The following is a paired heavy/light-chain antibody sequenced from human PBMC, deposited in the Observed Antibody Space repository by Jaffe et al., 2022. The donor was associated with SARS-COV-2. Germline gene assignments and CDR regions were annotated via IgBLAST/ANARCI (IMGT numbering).Light chain of an antibody. V-gene: IGLV3-10*01. CDR2: EDS. CDR1: ALTKKY. Sequence: SYELTQPPSVSVSPGQTARITCSGDALTKKYAYWYQQKSGQAPILVIYEDSQRPSGIPERFSGSTSGPMATLTISGAQVEDEADYYCYSTDNSGLLGVFGTGTKVTVL. CDR3: YSTDNSGLLGV. J-gene: IGLJ1*01.
Heavy chain of an antibody. Sequence: EVQLMQSGGGLVQPGGSLRLSCADSGFTFSSYWMCWVRQAPGKGLEWVATIKQDATETYYVDSVRGRFTISRDNTQNSLHLQMNSLRAEDTAVYYCARDPAMSVWGSFRDSWGQGTLVTVSS. CDR1: GFTFSSYW. CDR2: IKQDATET. CDR3: ARDPAMSVWGSFRDS. D-gene: IGHD3-16*02. V-gene: IGHV3-7*01. J-gene: IGHJ4*02.